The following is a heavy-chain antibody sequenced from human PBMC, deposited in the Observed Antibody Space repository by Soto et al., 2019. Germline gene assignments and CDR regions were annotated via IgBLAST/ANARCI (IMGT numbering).Heavy chain of an antibody. CDR1: GFTFSSYG. D-gene: IGHD3-3*01. V-gene: IGHV3-30*18. Sequence: GGSLRLSCAASGFTFSSYGMHWVRQAPGKGLEWVAVISYGGSNKYYADSVRGRFTISRDNSKNTLYLQMNSLRAEDTAVYYCAKDLHWNYYYGMDVWGQGTTVTVSS. CDR2: ISYGGSNK. CDR3: AKDLHWNYYYGMDV. J-gene: IGHJ6*02.